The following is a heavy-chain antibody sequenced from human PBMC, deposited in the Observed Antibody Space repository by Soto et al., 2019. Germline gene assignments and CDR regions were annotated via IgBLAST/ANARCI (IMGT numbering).Heavy chain of an antibody. CDR3: ARGNHRWLQLWYFDL. J-gene: IGHJ2*01. Sequence: QVQLVQSGAEVKKPGSSVTVSCKASGGTFSSYTISWVRQAPGQGLEWMGGIIPIFGTANYAQKFQGRVTXTXXXSXXPAYRELSSLRSEDTAVYYCARGNHRWLQLWYFDLWGRGTLVTVSS. D-gene: IGHD5-12*01. CDR1: GGTFSSYT. CDR2: IIPIFGTA. V-gene: IGHV1-69*05.